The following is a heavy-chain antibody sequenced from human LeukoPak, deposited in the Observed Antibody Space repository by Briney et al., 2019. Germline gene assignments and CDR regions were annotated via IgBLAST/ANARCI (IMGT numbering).Heavy chain of an antibody. CDR2: INHSGST. V-gene: IGHV4-34*01. CDR3: ARNGRTYDFWSGYFSSYWYFDL. Sequence: SETLSLTCAVYGGSFSGYYWSWIRQPPGKGLEWIGEINHSGSTNYNPSLKSRVTISVDTSKNQFSLKLSSVTAADTAVYYCARNGRTYDFWSGYFSSYWYFDLWGRGTLVTVSS. D-gene: IGHD3-3*01. CDR1: GGSFSGYY. J-gene: IGHJ2*01.